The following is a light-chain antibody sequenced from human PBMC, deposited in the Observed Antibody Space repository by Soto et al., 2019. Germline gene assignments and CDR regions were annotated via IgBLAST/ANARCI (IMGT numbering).Light chain of an antibody. CDR2: DAF. CDR1: QSVSKY. Sequence: EVVLTQSPATLSLSPGERAILSCRASQSVSKYLAWYQQKPGQAPRLLIYDAFNRATGIPARFSGSGSGTDFTLTINSLEPEDFAVYYCQQRSNWPPGTTFGQGTKLEIK. V-gene: IGKV3-11*01. CDR3: QQRSNWPPGTT. J-gene: IGKJ2*01.